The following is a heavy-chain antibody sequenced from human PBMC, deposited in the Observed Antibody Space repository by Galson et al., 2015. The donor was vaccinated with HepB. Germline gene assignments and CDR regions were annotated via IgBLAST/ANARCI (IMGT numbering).Heavy chain of an antibody. J-gene: IGHJ4*02. Sequence: SVKVSCKASGGTFSSYAISWVRQAPGQGLEWMGRIIPILGIANYAQKFQGRVTITADKSTSTAYMELSSLRSEDTAVYYCAREETGGIAVAVGYFDYWGQGTLVTVSS. CDR3: AREETGGIAVAVGYFDY. CDR2: IIPILGIA. D-gene: IGHD6-19*01. CDR1: GGTFSSYA. V-gene: IGHV1-69*04.